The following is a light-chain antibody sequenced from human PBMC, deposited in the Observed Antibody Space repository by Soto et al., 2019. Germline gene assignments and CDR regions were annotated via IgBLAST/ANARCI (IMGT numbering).Light chain of an antibody. CDR2: EVS. J-gene: IGLJ1*01. CDR3: SSYTSSRTRV. V-gene: IGLV2-14*01. Sequence: QSARTQPSSLSGSPGQSITISCTGTISDVGGYNYVSWYQQHPGKAPKLMIYEVSNRPSGVSNRFSGSKSGNTASLTISGLQAEDEADYYCSSYTSSRTRVYGTRTKVTVL. CDR1: ISDVGGYNY.